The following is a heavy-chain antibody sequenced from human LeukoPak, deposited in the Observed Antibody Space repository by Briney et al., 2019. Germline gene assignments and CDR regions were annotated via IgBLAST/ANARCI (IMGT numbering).Heavy chain of an antibody. CDR2: IKQDGSEK. V-gene: IGHV3-7*03. Sequence: GGSLRLSCAASGFTFSSYWMSWVRQAPGKGLEWVANIKQDGSEKYYVDSVKGRFTISRDNAKNSLYLQMNSLRAEDMALYYCAKDGDFMSSGPVGYFDYWGQGTLVTVSS. CDR1: GFTFSSYW. J-gene: IGHJ4*02. D-gene: IGHD6-19*01. CDR3: AKDGDFMSSGPVGYFDY.